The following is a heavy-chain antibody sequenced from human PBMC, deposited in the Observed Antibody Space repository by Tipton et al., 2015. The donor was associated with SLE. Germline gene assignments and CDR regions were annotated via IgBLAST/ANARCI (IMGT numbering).Heavy chain of an antibody. D-gene: IGHD7-27*01. V-gene: IGHV1-18*01. J-gene: IGHJ6*02. Sequence: QSGAEVKKPGASVKVSCKASGYTFTSYGISWVRQAPGQGLEWMGWISAYNGNTNYAQKLQGRVTMTTDTSTSTAYMELRSLRSDDTAVYYCARVVSGDGYYYFAMDVWGQGTTVTVSS. CDR2: ISAYNGNT. CDR3: ARVVSGDGYYYFAMDV. CDR1: GYTFTSYG.